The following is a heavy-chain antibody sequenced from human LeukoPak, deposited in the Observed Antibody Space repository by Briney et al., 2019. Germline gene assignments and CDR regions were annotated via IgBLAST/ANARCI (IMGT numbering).Heavy chain of an antibody. CDR1: GGSFSGYY. CDR3: ARRGLGWLQFRKNAFDI. V-gene: IGHV4-34*01. CDR2: INHSGST. J-gene: IGHJ3*02. Sequence: SETLSLTCAVYGGSFSGYYWSWIRPPPGKGLEWIGEINHSGSTNYNPSLKSRVTISVDTSKNQFSLKLSSVTAADTAVYYCARRGLGWLQFRKNAFDIWGQGTMVTVSS. D-gene: IGHD5-24*01.